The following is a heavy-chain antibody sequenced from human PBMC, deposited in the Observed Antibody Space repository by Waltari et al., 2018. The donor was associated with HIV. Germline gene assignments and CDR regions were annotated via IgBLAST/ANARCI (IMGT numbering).Heavy chain of an antibody. J-gene: IGHJ3*02. V-gene: IGHV3-66*01. CDR1: GLTVSRNY. CDR2: IYSGGST. D-gene: IGHD3-10*01. Sequence: EVPLVESGGGVVQPGGYLRLSCADSGLTVSRNYLTWVRQGPGTGREWVSVIYSGGSTYYADSVKGRFTISRDNSKNTLYLQMNSLRAEDTAVYYCARDRGRARVTMVRGVTDAFDIWGQGTMVTVSS. CDR3: ARDRGRARVTMVRGVTDAFDI.